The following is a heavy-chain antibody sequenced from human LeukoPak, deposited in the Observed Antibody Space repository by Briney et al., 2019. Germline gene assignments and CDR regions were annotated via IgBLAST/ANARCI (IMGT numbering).Heavy chain of an antibody. V-gene: IGHV3-53*05. J-gene: IGHJ4*02. CDR3: AKEGSDMGSSGWYDFDY. D-gene: IGHD6-19*01. CDR2: IYSGGST. Sequence: GGSLRLSCAASGFTVSSNYMSWVRQAPGKGLEWVSVIYSGGSTYYADSVKGRFTISRDNSKNTLYLQMNSLRAEDTAVYYCAKEGSDMGSSGWYDFDYWGQGTLVTVSS. CDR1: GFTVSSNY.